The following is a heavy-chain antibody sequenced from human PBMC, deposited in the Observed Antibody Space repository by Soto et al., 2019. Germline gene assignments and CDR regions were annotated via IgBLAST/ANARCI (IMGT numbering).Heavy chain of an antibody. D-gene: IGHD1-26*01. V-gene: IGHV1-46*01. CDR1: GYTLTTFF. CDR2: INPGYPAGRST. CDR3: AMAAIVALATFGMNG. Sequence: ASVKVSCKAYGYTLTTFFMRWVRQAAGGGLEWMGVINPGYPAGRSTTYAQKFQDTVTITTDTSTTTVYMELSRLRSDDTAVYYCAMAAIVALATFGMNGRGQWXTVTFSS. J-gene: IGHJ6*02.